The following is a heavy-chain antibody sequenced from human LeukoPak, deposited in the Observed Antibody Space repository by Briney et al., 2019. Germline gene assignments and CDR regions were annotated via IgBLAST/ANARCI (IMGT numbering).Heavy chain of an antibody. CDR2: IIPIFGTA. CDR1: GYTFTSYG. J-gene: IGHJ4*02. V-gene: IGHV1-69*06. CDR3: ASSRQLGRGDY. Sequence: ASVKVSCKASGYTFTSYGISWVRQAPGQGLEWMGGIIPIFGTANYAQKFQGRVTITADKSTSTAYMELSSLRSEDTAVYYCASSRQLGRGDYWGQGTLVTVSS. D-gene: IGHD6-6*01.